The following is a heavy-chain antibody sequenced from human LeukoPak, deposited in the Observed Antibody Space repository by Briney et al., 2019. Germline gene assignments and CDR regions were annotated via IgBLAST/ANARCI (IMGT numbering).Heavy chain of an antibody. J-gene: IGHJ5*02. D-gene: IGHD3-10*01. CDR2: IIPIFGTA. Sequence: SVKVSCKASGYNFILHGISWVRQAPGQGLEWMGGIIPIFGTANYAQKFQGRVTITADKSTSTAYMELSSLRSEDTAVYYCARPYGSGSYPWFDPWGQGTLVTVSS. CDR1: GYNFILHG. V-gene: IGHV1-69*06. CDR3: ARPYGSGSYPWFDP.